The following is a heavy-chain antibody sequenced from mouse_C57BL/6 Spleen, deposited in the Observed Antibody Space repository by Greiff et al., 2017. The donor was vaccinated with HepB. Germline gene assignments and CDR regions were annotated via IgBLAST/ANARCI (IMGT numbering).Heavy chain of an antibody. J-gene: IGHJ2*01. CDR3: ARNLGGYSNYEFDY. Sequence: QVQLQQPGPGLVQPSQSLSITCTVSGFSLTSYGVHWVRQSPGKGLEWLGVIWSGGSTDYNAAFISRLSISKDNSKSQVFFKMNSLQADDTAIYYCARNLGGYSNYEFDYWGQGTTLTVSS. V-gene: IGHV2-2*01. D-gene: IGHD2-5*01. CDR1: GFSLTSYG. CDR2: IWSGGST.